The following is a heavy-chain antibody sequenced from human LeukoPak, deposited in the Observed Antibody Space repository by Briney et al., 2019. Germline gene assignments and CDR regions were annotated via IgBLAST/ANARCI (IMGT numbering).Heavy chain of an antibody. J-gene: IGHJ5*02. Sequence: GGSLRLSCAASGFTFSGSAIHWGRQSSGKGLEWVGQIDKKDKGYATATAYAASVKGRFTISRDDSINTAYLQMKSLKTEDTALYYCTRDSGTYNWFDPWGQGTLVTVSS. CDR1: GFTFSGSA. V-gene: IGHV3-73*01. CDR2: IDKKDKGYATAT. CDR3: TRDSGTYNWFDP. D-gene: IGHD1-26*01.